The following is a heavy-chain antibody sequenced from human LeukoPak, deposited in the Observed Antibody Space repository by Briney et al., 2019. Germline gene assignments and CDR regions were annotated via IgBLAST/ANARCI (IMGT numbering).Heavy chain of an antibody. D-gene: IGHD2-2*03. J-gene: IGHJ4*02. V-gene: IGHV1-8*03. CDR1: GYTFTSYD. Sequence: ASVKVSRKASGYTFTSYDINWVRQATGQGLEWMGWMNPNSGNTGYAQKFQGRVTITRNTSISTAYMELSRLRSDDTAVYYCAREDFGYCSSTSCYDMRGLRYWGQGTLVTVSS. CDR3: AREDFGYCSSTSCYDMRGLRY. CDR2: MNPNSGNT.